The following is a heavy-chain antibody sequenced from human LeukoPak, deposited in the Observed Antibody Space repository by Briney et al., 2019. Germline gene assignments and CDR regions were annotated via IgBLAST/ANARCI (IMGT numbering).Heavy chain of an antibody. CDR2: INYSGST. J-gene: IGHJ4*02. D-gene: IGHD6-13*01. CDR1: GRSINSYY. Sequence: AETLSLTCTVSGRSINSYYWNWIRQPPGKGLEWIGYINYSGSTNYNPSRNSRVTISVDTSKNQFTLKLSSVTAADTAVYYCASYRSRAIRYWGQGTLVTVSS. CDR3: ASYRSRAIRY. V-gene: IGHV4-59*08.